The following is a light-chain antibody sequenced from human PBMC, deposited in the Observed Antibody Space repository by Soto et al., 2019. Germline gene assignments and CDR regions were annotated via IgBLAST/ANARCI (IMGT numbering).Light chain of an antibody. J-gene: IGKJ5*01. V-gene: IGKV1-39*01. CDR1: QSISSS. CDR2: GVS. CDR3: QQSYTAPSIT. Sequence: EIQMTQSPSYLSTSVGDKVTITCRASQSISSSLNWYQQKSGKAPNLLIYGVSRLQGGVPSRFSGSGSGTDFTLSISSLQPEDFATYYCQQSYTAPSITFGQGTRLEIK.